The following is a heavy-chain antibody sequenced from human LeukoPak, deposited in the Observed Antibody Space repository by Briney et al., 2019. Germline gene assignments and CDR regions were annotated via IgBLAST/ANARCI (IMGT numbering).Heavy chain of an antibody. J-gene: IGHJ3*02. CDR1: GFTFSSYA. V-gene: IGHV3-30-3*01. D-gene: IGHD5-18*01. Sequence: PGGSLRLSCAASGFTFSSYAMPWVRQAPGKGLEWVAVISYDGNNKYYADSVKGRFTISRDNYKNTLSLQMNSLRTEDTAVYYCARDPKGGYSYGWGAFDIWGHGTMVTVSS. CDR3: ARDPKGGYSYGWGAFDI. CDR2: ISYDGNNK.